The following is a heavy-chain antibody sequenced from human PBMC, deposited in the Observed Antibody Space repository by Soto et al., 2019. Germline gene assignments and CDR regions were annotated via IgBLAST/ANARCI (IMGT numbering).Heavy chain of an antibody. CDR3: ARVKWCGEEKDNWFDP. D-gene: IGHD3-10*01. J-gene: IGHJ5*02. CDR2: IYSSGNT. Sequence: QVQLQESGPGLVKPSETLSLTCSVSGGSISGDSYYWAWIRQPPGMGLEWIGFIYSSGNTYYNPSVKSRAAISVDTSKNQFSLRLPSVTAADTAVYYCARVKWCGEEKDNWFDPWGQGILVTVSS. CDR1: GGSISGDSYY. V-gene: IGHV4-39*01.